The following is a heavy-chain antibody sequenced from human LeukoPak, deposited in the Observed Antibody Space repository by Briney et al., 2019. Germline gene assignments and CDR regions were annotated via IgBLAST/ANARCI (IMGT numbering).Heavy chain of an antibody. Sequence: PGGSLRLSCAASGFTFSSYAMSWVRQAPGKGLVWVSRINSDGSSTDYADSVKGRFTISRDNAKNTLYLQMNSLTAEDTAVYYCASRPRGTYFFDHWGQGTLVTVSS. CDR1: GFTFSSYA. D-gene: IGHD3-16*01. J-gene: IGHJ4*02. CDR3: ASRPRGTYFFDH. V-gene: IGHV3-74*01. CDR2: INSDGSST.